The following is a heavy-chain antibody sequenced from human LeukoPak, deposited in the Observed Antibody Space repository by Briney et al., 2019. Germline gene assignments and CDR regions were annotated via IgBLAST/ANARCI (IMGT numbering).Heavy chain of an antibody. CDR1: GFTFDDYA. D-gene: IGHD5-18*01. V-gene: IGHV3-9*01. J-gene: IGHJ4*02. CDR2: ISWNSGSI. Sequence: PGGSLRLSCAASGFTFDDYAMHWVRQAPGKGLEWVSGISWNSGSIGYADSVKGRFTISRDNAKNSLYLQMNSLRAEDTALYYCAKAGDVDTAMASGFYYFDYWGQGTLVTVSS. CDR3: AKAGDVDTAMASGFYYFDY.